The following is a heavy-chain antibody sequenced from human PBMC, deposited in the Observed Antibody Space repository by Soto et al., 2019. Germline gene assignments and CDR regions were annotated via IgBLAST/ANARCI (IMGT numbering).Heavy chain of an antibody. V-gene: IGHV2-5*02. D-gene: IGHD2-8*01. J-gene: IGHJ5*02. CDR3: AHSQVSQFYWFDP. Sequence: QITLKESGPTLVKPTQTLTLTCTFSGFSLSTYGVGVGWIRQPPGKALEWLAVIYWDDDERYTPSLKSRLTITKDTSNNHVVLTMTNMDPVDTATYYCAHSQVSQFYWFDPWGQGTLVTVSS. CDR2: IYWDDDE. CDR1: GFSLSTYGVG.